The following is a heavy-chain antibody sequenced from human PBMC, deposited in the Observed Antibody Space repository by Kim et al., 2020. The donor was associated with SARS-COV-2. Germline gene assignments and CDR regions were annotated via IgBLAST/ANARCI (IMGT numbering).Heavy chain of an antibody. Sequence: NPSRQSRVTISVDTSKMQFSLKLGSVSAADTGVYYCARVDRRTGRWFDPWGQGTLVTVSS. CDR3: ARVDRRTGRWFDP. V-gene: IGHV4-59*01. J-gene: IGHJ5*02.